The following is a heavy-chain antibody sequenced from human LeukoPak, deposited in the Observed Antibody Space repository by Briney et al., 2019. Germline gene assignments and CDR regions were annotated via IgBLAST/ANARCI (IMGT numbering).Heavy chain of an antibody. V-gene: IGHV4-34*01. CDR2: INHRGST. D-gene: IGHD4-17*01. CDR1: GGSFSGYY. CDR3: ARWAGTTTFDY. J-gene: IGHJ4*02. Sequence: SETLSLTCAVYGGSFSGYYWSWIRQPPGKGLEWIGEINHRGSTNYNPSLKSRVTISVDTSKNQFSLKLSSVTAADTAVYYCARWAGTTTFDYWGQGTLVTVSS.